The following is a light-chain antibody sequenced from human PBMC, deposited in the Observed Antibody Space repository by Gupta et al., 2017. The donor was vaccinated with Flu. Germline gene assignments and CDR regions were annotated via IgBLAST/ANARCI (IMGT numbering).Light chain of an antibody. CDR1: REVGIF. CDR3: QHEDNFPGA. Sequence: PASRSASVGGRVTSPCRASREVGIFLAWFQQKPGKGPQLLIYATSTLHSGVPPRFSGGRSGTEFTLTISSLQPEDFASYYCQHEDNFPGAFGQGTKVEVK. J-gene: IGKJ1*01. CDR2: ATS. V-gene: IGKV1-27*01.